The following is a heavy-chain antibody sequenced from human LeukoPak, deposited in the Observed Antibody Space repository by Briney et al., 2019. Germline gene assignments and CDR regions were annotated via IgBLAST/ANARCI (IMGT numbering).Heavy chain of an antibody. Sequence: GGSLRLSCAASGFTFSSYGMHWVRQAPGKGLEWVAVIWYDGSNKYYADSVKGRFTISRDNSKNTLYLQMKSLRAEDTAVYYCAREITGTRFDPWGQGTLVTVSS. CDR1: GFTFSSYG. V-gene: IGHV3-33*01. J-gene: IGHJ5*02. CDR3: AREITGTRFDP. D-gene: IGHD1-7*01. CDR2: IWYDGSNK.